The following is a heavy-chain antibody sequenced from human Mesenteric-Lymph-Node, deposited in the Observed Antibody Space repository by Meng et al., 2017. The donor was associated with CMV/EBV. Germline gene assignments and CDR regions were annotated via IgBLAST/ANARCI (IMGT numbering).Heavy chain of an antibody. Sequence: YTLTSYGFSWMRQAPGQGLEWMGWISAYNGNTNYAQKFQGRVTMTTDTSTSTAYMELRSLRSDDTAVYYCARDPYDILTGYYRGRFDYWGQGTLVTVSS. V-gene: IGHV1-18*01. CDR1: YTLTSYG. CDR2: ISAYNGNT. J-gene: IGHJ4*02. CDR3: ARDPYDILTGYYRGRFDY. D-gene: IGHD3-9*01.